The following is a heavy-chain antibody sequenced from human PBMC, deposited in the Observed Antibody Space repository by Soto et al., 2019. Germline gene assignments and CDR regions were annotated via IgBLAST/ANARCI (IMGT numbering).Heavy chain of an antibody. V-gene: IGHV4-39*01. CDR3: ARKRGDYAERFDY. J-gene: IGHJ4*02. CDR1: GGSISSSSYY. D-gene: IGHD4-17*01. CDR2: IYYSGST. Sequence: SETLSLTCTVSGGSISSSSYYWGWIRQPPGKGLEWIGSIYYSGSTYYNPSLKSRVTISVDTSKNQFSLKLSSVTAADTAVYYCARKRGDYAERFDYWGQGTLVTVSS.